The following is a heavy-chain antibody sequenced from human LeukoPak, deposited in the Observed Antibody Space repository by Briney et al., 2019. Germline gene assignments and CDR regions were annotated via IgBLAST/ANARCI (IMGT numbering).Heavy chain of an antibody. J-gene: IGHJ3*02. CDR2: INXSGST. D-gene: IGHD3-22*01. Sequence: SETLSLTCVVYGGAFSGYYWSWIRPPPGKGLEWFGEINXSGSTNYNPSLKSRVTISVDTSKNQFPLKLSSVTAADTAVYYCARLLRGGRDTPMVTMIVVRAKSGAFDIWGQGTMVTVSS. V-gene: IGHV4-34*01. CDR1: GGAFSGYY. CDR3: ARLLRGGRDTPMVTMIVVRAKSGAFDI.